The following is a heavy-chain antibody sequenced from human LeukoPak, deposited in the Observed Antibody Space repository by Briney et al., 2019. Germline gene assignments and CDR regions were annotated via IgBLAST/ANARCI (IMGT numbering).Heavy chain of an antibody. CDR3: ARDRYYYDSSGYSLFDY. CDR1: GGSISSYY. V-gene: IGHV4-59*01. D-gene: IGHD3-22*01. J-gene: IGHJ4*02. CDR2: IYYSGST. Sequence: PSETLSLTCTVSGGSISSYYWSWIRQPPGKGLEWIGYIYYSGSTNYNPSLKSRVTISLDTSKNQFSLKLSSVTAADTAVYYCARDRYYYDSSGYSLFDYWGQGTLVTVSS.